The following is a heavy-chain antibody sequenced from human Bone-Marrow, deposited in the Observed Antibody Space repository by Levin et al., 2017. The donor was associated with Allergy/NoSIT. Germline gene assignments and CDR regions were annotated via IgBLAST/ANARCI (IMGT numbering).Heavy chain of an antibody. CDR1: GGTFSSYT. Sequence: ASVKVSCKASGGTFSSYTISWVRQAPGQGLEWMGRIIPILGIANYAQKFQGRVTITADKSTSTAYMELSSLRSEDTAVYYCARTYSSSAYYYYYGMDVWGQGTTVTVSS. CDR3: ARTYSSSAYYYYYGMDV. D-gene: IGHD6-6*01. V-gene: IGHV1-69*02. CDR2: IIPILGIA. J-gene: IGHJ6*02.